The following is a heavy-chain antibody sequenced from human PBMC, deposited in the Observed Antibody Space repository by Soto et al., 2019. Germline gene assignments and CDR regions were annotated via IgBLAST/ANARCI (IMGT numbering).Heavy chain of an antibody. CDR3: ARGDQKVPAAIKRIYYYYYYMDV. J-gene: IGHJ6*03. CDR1: GYTFTGDD. V-gene: IGHV1-8*01. CDR2: MNPNSGNT. Sequence: ASVKGSCKGSGYTFTGDDIDWVRQAKRQGLEWMGWMNPNSGNTGYAQKFQGRVTMTRNTSISTAYMELSSLRSEDTAVYYCARGDQKVPAAIKRIYYYYYYMDVWGKGTTVTVSS. D-gene: IGHD2-2*02.